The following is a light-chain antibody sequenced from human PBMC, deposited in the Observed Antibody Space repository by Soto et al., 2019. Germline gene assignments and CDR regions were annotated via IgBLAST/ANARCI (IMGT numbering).Light chain of an antibody. CDR1: NIGSKS. V-gene: IGLV3-21*04. CDR2: YDS. CDR3: QVWDSSSDHSRV. Sequence: SSELTQPPSVSVAPGKTARITCGGNNIGSKSVHWYQQKPGQAPVLVIYYDSDRPSGIPERFSGSNSGNTATLTISRVEAGDEADYYCQVWDSSSDHSRVFGTGTKLTVL. J-gene: IGLJ1*01.